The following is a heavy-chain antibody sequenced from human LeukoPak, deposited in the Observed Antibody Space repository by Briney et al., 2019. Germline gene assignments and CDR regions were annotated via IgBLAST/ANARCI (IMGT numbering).Heavy chain of an antibody. CDR2: ISGSGGST. CDR1: RFQFSSYA. J-gene: IGHJ6*02. D-gene: IGHD1-26*01. V-gene: IGHV3-23*01. CDR3: AKCLPLLYYYYGMDV. Sequence: GGSLRLSCVASRFQFSSYAMSWVRQAPGKGLEWVSVISGSGGSTYYADSVKGRFTISRDNSKNTLYLQMNSLRAEDTAVYYCAKCLPLLYYYYGMDVWGQGATVTVSS.